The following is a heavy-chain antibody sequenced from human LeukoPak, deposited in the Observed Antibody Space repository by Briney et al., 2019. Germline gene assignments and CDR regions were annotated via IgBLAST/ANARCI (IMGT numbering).Heavy chain of an antibody. D-gene: IGHD6-13*01. CDR1: GYTFTGYY. Sequence: GASVKVSCKASGYTFTGYYMHWVRQAPGQGLEWMGWINPNSGGTNYAQKFQGRVTMTRDTSISTAYMELSRLRSDDTAVYYCARYYSSSWYYYMDVWGKGTTVTVSS. CDR2: INPNSGGT. CDR3: ARYYSSSWYYYMDV. J-gene: IGHJ6*03. V-gene: IGHV1-2*02.